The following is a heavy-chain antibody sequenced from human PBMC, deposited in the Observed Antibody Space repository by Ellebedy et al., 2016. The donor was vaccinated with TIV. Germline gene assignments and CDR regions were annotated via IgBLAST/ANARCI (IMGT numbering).Heavy chain of an antibody. CDR1: GFTFDDYA. Sequence: SLKISXAASGFTFDDYAMHWVRQAPGKGLEWVSGISWNSGSIGYADSVKGRFTISRDNAKNSLYLQMNSLRAEDTALYYCAKDITPRTVVPAANWFNPWGQGTLVTVSS. V-gene: IGHV3-9*01. CDR2: ISWNSGSI. J-gene: IGHJ5*02. D-gene: IGHD2-2*01. CDR3: AKDITPRTVVPAANWFNP.